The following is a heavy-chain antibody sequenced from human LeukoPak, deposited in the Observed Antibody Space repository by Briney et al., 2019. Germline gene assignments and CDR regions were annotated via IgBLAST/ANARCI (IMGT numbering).Heavy chain of an antibody. CDR3: AKTLWYQLYYFDY. D-gene: IGHD2-2*01. J-gene: IGHJ4*02. CDR2: IGGGDT. Sequence: GGSLRLSCAASGFDFSTYAMSWVRQAPGKGLEWVSGIGGGDTHYADSVKGRFTISRDNSKSTVELHMSSLRVEDTAVYYCAKTLWYQLYYFDYWGQGTLVTVSS. CDR1: GFDFSTYA. V-gene: IGHV3-23*01.